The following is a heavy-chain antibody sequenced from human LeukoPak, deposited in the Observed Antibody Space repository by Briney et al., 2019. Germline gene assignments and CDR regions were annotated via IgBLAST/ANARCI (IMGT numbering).Heavy chain of an antibody. V-gene: IGHV4-4*07. D-gene: IGHD6-19*01. CDR3: ARLPHVAGGDY. CDR2: IYSTSGNI. Sequence: SETLSLTCSVSGTSISTYYWSWIRQPAGKGLEWIGRIYSTSGNINHNPSLRNRVTMSVDTSKNQFSLRLTSVTAADTAVYYCARLPHVAGGDYWGQGTLVTVSS. CDR1: GTSISTYY. J-gene: IGHJ4*02.